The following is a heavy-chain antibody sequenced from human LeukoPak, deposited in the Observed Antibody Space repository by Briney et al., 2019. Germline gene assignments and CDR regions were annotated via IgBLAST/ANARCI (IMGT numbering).Heavy chain of an antibody. D-gene: IGHD2-2*01. CDR1: GAALSEYY. Sequence: SETLSLTCAVYGAALSEYYWSWIRQPPGKGLEWIGYIYYSGSTNYNPSLKSRVTISVDTSKNQFSLKLSSVTAADTAVYYCARVVVPAAHLYYFDYWGQGTLVTVSS. J-gene: IGHJ4*02. CDR3: ARVVVPAAHLYYFDY. V-gene: IGHV4-59*08. CDR2: IYYSGST.